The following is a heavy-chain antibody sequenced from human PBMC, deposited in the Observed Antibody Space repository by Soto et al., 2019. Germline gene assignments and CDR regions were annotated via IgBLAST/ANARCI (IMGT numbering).Heavy chain of an antibody. D-gene: IGHD1-7*01. Sequence: GGSLRLSCAASGFTFSSYGMHWVRQAPGKGLEWVAVIWYDGSNKYYADSVKGRFTISRDNSKNTLYLQMNSLRAEDTAVYYCARDRNWNYENDYYGMDVWGQGTTVTVSS. CDR1: GFTFSSYG. V-gene: IGHV3-33*01. CDR2: IWYDGSNK. J-gene: IGHJ6*02. CDR3: ARDRNWNYENDYYGMDV.